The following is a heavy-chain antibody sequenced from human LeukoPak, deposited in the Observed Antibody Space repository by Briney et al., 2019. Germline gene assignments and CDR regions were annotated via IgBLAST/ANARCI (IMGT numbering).Heavy chain of an antibody. J-gene: IGHJ4*02. CDR1: TSR. Sequence: GASVKVSCKATSRISWVRQAPGQGLEWMGWIGTYGGDTYYAQKFQGRITVTTDTSTSTVYMELRNLRSDDTAVYYCARTYDYYDSSGYLDYWGQGTLVTVSS. CDR3: ARTYDYYDSSGYLDY. V-gene: IGHV1-18*01. CDR2: IGTYGGDT. D-gene: IGHD3-22*01.